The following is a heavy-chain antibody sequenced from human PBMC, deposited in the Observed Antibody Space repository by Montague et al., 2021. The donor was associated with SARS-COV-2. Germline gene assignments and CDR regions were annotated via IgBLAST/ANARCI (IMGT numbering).Heavy chain of an antibody. D-gene: IGHD4-11*01. CDR3: ARHLRVTTVTSHMYHYAMDV. CDR1: GGSFSGYY. Sequence: SETLSLTCAVYGGSFSGYYWSWIRQPPGKGLEWIGEISHSGSTNYNPSLKSRVTISIDTSKNQVSLKLTSVTAADMAVYYCARHLRVTTVTSHMYHYAMDVWGQGTTVTVSS. J-gene: IGHJ6*02. V-gene: IGHV4-34*01. CDR2: ISHSGST.